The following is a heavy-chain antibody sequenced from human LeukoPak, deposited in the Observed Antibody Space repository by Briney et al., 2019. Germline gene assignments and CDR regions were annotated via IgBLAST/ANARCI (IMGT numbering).Heavy chain of an antibody. Sequence: GGSLRLSCAASGFTFSSYAMHWVRQAPGKGLEWVAVISYDGSNKYYADSVKGRFTISRDSSKNTLYLQMNSLRAEDTAVYYCARDPGSVVVYYYFDYWGQGTLVTVSS. CDR3: ARDPGSVVVYYYFDY. J-gene: IGHJ4*02. CDR2: ISYDGSNK. D-gene: IGHD2-2*01. CDR1: GFTFSSYA. V-gene: IGHV3-30-3*01.